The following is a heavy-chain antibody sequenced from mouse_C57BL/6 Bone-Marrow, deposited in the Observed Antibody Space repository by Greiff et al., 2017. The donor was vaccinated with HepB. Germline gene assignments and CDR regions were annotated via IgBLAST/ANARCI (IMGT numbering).Heavy chain of an antibody. CDR2: INYDGSST. V-gene: IGHV5-16*01. J-gene: IGHJ2*01. D-gene: IGHD1-1*01. CDR1: GFTFSDYY. CDR3: ARGGGTTVVGYYFDY. Sequence: EVKVVESEGGLVQPGSSMKLSCTASGFTFSDYYMAWVRQVPEKGLEWVASINYDGSSTYYLDSLKSRFIISRDNAKNILYLQMSSLKSEDTATYYCARGGGTTVVGYYFDYWGQGTTLTVSS.